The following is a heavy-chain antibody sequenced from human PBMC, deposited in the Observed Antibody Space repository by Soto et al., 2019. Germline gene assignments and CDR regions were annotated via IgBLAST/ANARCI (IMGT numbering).Heavy chain of an antibody. V-gene: IGHV3-23*01. CDR1: GFTFRNYA. CDR3: AKDAISGDGIWLMDS. D-gene: IGHD4-17*01. CDR2: LLRSGSSA. Sequence: GGSLRLSCAASGFTFRNYAMTWARQAPGKGLEWVSSLLRSGSSAYYADSVRGRFTISSDTSANSLYLQMDNLRAEDTAIYYCAKDAISGDGIWLMDSWGQGTVVTVSS. J-gene: IGHJ5*02.